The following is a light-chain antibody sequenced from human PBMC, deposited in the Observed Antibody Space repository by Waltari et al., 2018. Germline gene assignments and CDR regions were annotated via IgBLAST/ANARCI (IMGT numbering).Light chain of an antibody. CDR3: QQYNNWPRT. Sequence: EIVMTQSPATLSVSPGERATLSCRASRSLSSNLAWYQQKPGQAPRLLIYGASIRATGIPARFSGSGSGTEFTLTISSLQSEDFGIYYCQQYNNWPRTFGQGTKVEIK. CDR2: GAS. J-gene: IGKJ1*01. V-gene: IGKV3-15*01. CDR1: RSLSSN.